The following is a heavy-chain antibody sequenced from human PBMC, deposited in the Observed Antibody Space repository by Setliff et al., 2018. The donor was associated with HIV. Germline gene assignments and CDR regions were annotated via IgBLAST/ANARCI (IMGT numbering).Heavy chain of an antibody. J-gene: IGHJ6*03. Sequence: PGGSLRLSCAATGFTFRNYWMNWVRQAPGKGLEWVANIKEDGSETYYVDSVKGRFTVSRDNAKSSLYLQMHSLRAEDTAVYYCARVERETFGTFCHMGVWGKGTTVTVSS. CDR2: IKEDGSET. CDR1: GFTFRNYW. D-gene: IGHD6-13*01. CDR3: ARVERETFGTFCHMGV. V-gene: IGHV3-7*01.